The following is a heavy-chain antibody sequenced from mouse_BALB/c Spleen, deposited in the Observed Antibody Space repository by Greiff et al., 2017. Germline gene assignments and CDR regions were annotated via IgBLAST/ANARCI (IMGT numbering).Heavy chain of an antibody. CDR3: AEDYGNYYAMDY. J-gene: IGHJ4*01. CDR2: IRNKANGYTT. Sequence: EVQLVESGGGLVQPGGSLRLSCAASGFTFTAYYMSWVRQPPGKALEWLGFIRNKANGYTTEYSGSVKGLFTISRDNTQIILYLQMNTLRADDSATYYCAEDYGNYYAMDYWGQGTSVTVSS. V-gene: IGHV7-3*02. CDR1: GFTFTAYY. D-gene: IGHD2-1*01.